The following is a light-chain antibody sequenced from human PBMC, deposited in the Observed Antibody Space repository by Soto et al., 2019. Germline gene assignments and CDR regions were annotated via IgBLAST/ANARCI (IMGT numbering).Light chain of an antibody. CDR2: AVS. CDR3: QQYGSSRIT. Sequence: EIVMTQSPATLSVSPGERATLSCRSSQTVISNYLAWYQQKPGQAPRLLIYAVSSRATGIPDRFSGSGSGTDFTLTISRLELEDFAVYYCQQYGSSRITFGQGTRLE. CDR1: QTVISNY. J-gene: IGKJ5*01. V-gene: IGKV3-20*01.